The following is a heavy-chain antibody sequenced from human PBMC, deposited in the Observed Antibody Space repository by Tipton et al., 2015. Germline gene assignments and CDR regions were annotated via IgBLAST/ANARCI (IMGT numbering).Heavy chain of an antibody. CDR1: GGSVSSYF. J-gene: IGHJ6*02. Sequence: TLSLTCTVSGGSVSSYFWSWIRQPPGKGLEWIGYIYYSGDTNYNPSLKSRVTISVDTSKNQFSLRLSSVTAADTAVYYCAREFCGGDCSFRYYYGMDVWGQGTTVTVSS. V-gene: IGHV4-59*02. CDR3: AREFCGGDCSFRYYYGMDV. CDR2: IYYSGDT. D-gene: IGHD2-21*02.